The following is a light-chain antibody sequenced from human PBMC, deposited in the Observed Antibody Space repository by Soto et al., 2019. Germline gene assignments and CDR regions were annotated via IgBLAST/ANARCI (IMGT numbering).Light chain of an antibody. CDR2: HAS. J-gene: IGKJ1*01. V-gene: IGKV1-5*01. CDR1: QTINTD. Sequence: DVQMTQSPSTLSASVGDRVTITCRASQTINTDLAWYQQKPGKVPNLLIYHASSLVTGVPSRFSGSGSGTEFTLTISSLQPDDFAAYYCQQYSTLWTSGQGTKVDIK. CDR3: QQYSTLWT.